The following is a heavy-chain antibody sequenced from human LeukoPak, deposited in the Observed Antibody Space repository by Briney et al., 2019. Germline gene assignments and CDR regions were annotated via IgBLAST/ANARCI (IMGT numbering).Heavy chain of an antibody. D-gene: IGHD4-17*01. Sequence: SETLSLTCTVSGGSISSYYWSWIRQPPGKGLEWIGYIYYSGSTNYNPSLKSRVTISVDTSKNQFSLKLSSATAADTAVYYCAREGDYSNFDYWGQGTLVTVSS. CDR1: GGSISSYY. CDR2: IYYSGST. CDR3: AREGDYSNFDY. J-gene: IGHJ4*02. V-gene: IGHV4-59*01.